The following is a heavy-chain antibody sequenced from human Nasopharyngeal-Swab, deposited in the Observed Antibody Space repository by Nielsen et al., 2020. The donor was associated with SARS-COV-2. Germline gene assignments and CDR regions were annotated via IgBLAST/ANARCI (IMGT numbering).Heavy chain of an antibody. V-gene: IGHV4-59*01. J-gene: IGHJ3*02. Sequence: SETLSLTCNVSGGSISSDYWSWIRQPPGKGLEWIGYMYYGGSTHYNPSLKSRVTTSVETSTNQFSLKLNSVSAADTAVYYCARCSGFRDGTFDIWGQGTMVTVSS. CDR1: GGSISSDY. CDR2: MYYGGST. D-gene: IGHD3-10*02. CDR3: ARCSGFRDGTFDI.